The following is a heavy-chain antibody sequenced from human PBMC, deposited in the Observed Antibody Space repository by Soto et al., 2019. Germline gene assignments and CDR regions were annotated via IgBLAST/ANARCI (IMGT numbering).Heavy chain of an antibody. V-gene: IGHV4-59*01. Sequence: SETLSLTCTVSGGSISSYYWSWIRQPPGKGLEWIGYIYYSGSTNYNPSLKSRVTISVDTSKNQFSLKLSSVTAADTAVYYCARGDSLDYWGQGTLVTVSS. J-gene: IGHJ4*02. CDR3: ARGDSLDY. D-gene: IGHD3-22*01. CDR1: GGSISSYY. CDR2: IYYSGST.